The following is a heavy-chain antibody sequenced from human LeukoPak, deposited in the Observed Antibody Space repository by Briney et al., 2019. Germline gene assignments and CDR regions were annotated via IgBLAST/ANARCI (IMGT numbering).Heavy chain of an antibody. J-gene: IGHJ5*01. V-gene: IGHV3-23*01. CDR1: GFTFGDYA. Sequence: GGSLRLSCVASGFTFGDYAMSWVRQAPGKGLEWVAAISGSGRKTYYKESVKGRFTISRDNPKRMLFLQMDSLRADDTAVYYCARERESSGYFDSWGQGTLVTVS. D-gene: IGHD3-3*01. CDR2: ISGSGRKT. CDR3: ARERESSGYFDS.